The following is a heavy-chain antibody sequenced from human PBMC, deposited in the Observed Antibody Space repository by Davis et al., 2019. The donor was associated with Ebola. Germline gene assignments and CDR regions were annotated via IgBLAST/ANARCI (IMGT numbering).Heavy chain of an antibody. V-gene: IGHV3-30*04. CDR2: ISYDGSNK. CDR1: GLTFSSYA. J-gene: IGHJ4*02. CDR3: AKDRGSYYVYYFDY. D-gene: IGHD1-26*01. Sequence: GESLKISCAASGLTFSSYAMHWVRQAPGKGLEWVAVISYDGSNKYYADSVKGRFTISRDNSKNTLYLQMNSLRAEDTAVYYCAKDRGSYYVYYFDYWGQGTLVTVSS.